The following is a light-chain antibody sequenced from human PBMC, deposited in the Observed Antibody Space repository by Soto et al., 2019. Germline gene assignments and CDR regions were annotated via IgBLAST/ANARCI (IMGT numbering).Light chain of an antibody. CDR3: QQYNNWPET. CDR1: QSVGSN. V-gene: IGKV3-15*01. CDR2: DSS. J-gene: IGKJ1*01. Sequence: EIVMTQSPATLSVSPGEGATLSCRASQSVGSNLAWYQQKPGQAPRLLIYDSSTRATGVPARVSGSGSGTAFTLTITSLQSEDFAVYYCQQYNNWPETFGQGTKVEIK.